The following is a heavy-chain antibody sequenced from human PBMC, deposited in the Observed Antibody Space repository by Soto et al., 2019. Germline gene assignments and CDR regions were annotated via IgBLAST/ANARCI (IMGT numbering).Heavy chain of an antibody. CDR1: GGSISSGGYS. J-gene: IGHJ5*02. V-gene: IGHV4-30-2*03. D-gene: IGHD2-21*02. CDR2: IYYSGST. Sequence: SETLSLTCAVSGGSISSGGYSWSWIRQPPGKGLEWIGCIYYSGSTYYNPSLKSRVMVSVDTSKNQFSLKLSSVTAADTAVYYCARHPSDFWFDPWGQGTLVTVSS. CDR3: ARHPSDFWFDP.